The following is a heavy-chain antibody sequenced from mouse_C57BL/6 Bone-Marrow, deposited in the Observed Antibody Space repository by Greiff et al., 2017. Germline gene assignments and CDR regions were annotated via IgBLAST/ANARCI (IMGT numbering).Heavy chain of an antibody. CDR1: GYTFTSYW. Sequence: VQLQQPGAELVRPGTSVKLSCKASGYTFTSYWMHGVKQRPGQGLEWIGVIDPSDSYTNYNQKFKGKATLTVDTSSSPAYMQLSSLTSEDSAVYYCAAYGNFAYWGQGTLVTVSA. V-gene: IGHV1-59*01. CDR2: IDPSDSYT. CDR3: AAYGNFAY. J-gene: IGHJ3*01. D-gene: IGHD2-1*01.